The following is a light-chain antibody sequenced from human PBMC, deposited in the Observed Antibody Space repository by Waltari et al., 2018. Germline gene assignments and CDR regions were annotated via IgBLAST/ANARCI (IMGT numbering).Light chain of an antibody. CDR1: RSVSSE. CDR3: QQYHNWPPLT. Sequence: EIVMTQSPVTQSVSPGERATLACRASRSVSSELARYQQKPGQAPRLLIYGASRRATGIPDRFSGSGSGTEFTLTISSLQSEDGGIYYCQQYHNWPPLTFGGGTKVEIK. J-gene: IGKJ4*01. CDR2: GAS. V-gene: IGKV3-15*01.